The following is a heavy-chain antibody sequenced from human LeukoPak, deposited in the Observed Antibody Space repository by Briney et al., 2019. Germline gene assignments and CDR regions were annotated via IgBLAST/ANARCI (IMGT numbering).Heavy chain of an antibody. D-gene: IGHD5-18*01. CDR3: ARDVPVDTAMVTYGMDV. CDR1: GGSISSYY. V-gene: IGHV4-4*07. CDR2: IYTSGST. J-gene: IGHJ6*02. Sequence: SETLSLTCTVSGGSISSYYWSWIRQPAGKGLEWIGRIYTSGSTNYNPSLTSRVTMSVDTSKNQFSLKLSSVTAADTAVYYCARDVPVDTAMVTYGMDVWGQGTTVTVSS.